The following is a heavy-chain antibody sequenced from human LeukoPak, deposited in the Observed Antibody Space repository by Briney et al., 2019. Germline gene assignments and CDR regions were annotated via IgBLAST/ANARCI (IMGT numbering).Heavy chain of an antibody. V-gene: IGHV3-74*01. J-gene: IGHJ6*03. D-gene: IGHD2-2*01. CDR3: AKGTSWMSPYYYMDV. CDR1: GFTFSSYW. Sequence: GGSLRLSCAASGFTFSSYWMHWVRQAPGKGLVWVSRINSDGSSTSYADSVEGRFTISRDDSKNTLYLQMNSLKTEDTALYYCAKGTSWMSPYYYMDVWGTGTTVTVSS. CDR2: INSDGSST.